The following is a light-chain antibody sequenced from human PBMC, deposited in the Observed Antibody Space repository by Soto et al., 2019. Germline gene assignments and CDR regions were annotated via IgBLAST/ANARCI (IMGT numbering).Light chain of an antibody. J-gene: IGLJ3*02. V-gene: IGLV1-44*01. CDR3: AAWADSLNGLV. CDR1: SCNIGSNT. Sequence: QSVLTQPPSASGTPGQRVTISCSGSSCNIGSNTVHWYQQLPGTAPTLLIYSNNQRPSGVPDRFSGSKSGTSASLAISGLQSEDEDDYYCAAWADSLNGLVFGGGTKLTVL. CDR2: SNN.